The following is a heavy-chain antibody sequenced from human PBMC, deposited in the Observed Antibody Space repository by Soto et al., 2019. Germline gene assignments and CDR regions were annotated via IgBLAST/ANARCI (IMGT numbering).Heavy chain of an antibody. CDR2: ISGSGGST. J-gene: IGHJ4*02. CDR3: ATEGLNSSWYSASIDY. D-gene: IGHD6-13*01. CDR1: GFSFRIYS. Sequence: GGSMMHSFASSGFSFRIYSVNLIRRAPGKGLEWVSAISGSGGSTYYADSVKGRFTISRDNSKNTLYLQMNSLRAEDTAVYYCATEGLNSSWYSASIDYWGQGTLVTVSS. V-gene: IGHV3-23*01.